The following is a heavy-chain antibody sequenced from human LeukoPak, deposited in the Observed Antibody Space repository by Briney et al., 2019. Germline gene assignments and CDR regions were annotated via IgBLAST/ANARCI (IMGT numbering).Heavy chain of an antibody. V-gene: IGHV4-34*01. CDR1: GFTFSSYS. D-gene: IGHD3-10*01. CDR2: INHSGST. CDR3: ARPRVTMVRGPYDY. Sequence: KTGGSLRLSCAASGFTFSSYSMNWIRQPPGKGLEWIGEINHSGSTNYNPSLKSRVTISVDTSKNQFSLKLSSVTAADTAVYYCARPRVTMVRGPYDYWGQGTLVTVSS. J-gene: IGHJ4*02.